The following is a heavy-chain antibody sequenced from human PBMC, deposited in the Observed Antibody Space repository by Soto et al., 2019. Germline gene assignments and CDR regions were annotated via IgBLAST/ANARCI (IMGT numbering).Heavy chain of an antibody. CDR3: ARGFWSGYPYYYYYMDV. J-gene: IGHJ6*03. V-gene: IGHV4-34*01. Sequence: PSETLSLTCAVYGGSFSGNYWTWIRQPPGKGLEWIAEINHSGSSNYNPSLKSRVTISVDTSKNQFSLKLSSVTAADTAVYYCARGFWSGYPYYYYYMDVWGKGTTVTVSS. D-gene: IGHD3-3*01. CDR1: GGSFSGNY. CDR2: INHSGSS.